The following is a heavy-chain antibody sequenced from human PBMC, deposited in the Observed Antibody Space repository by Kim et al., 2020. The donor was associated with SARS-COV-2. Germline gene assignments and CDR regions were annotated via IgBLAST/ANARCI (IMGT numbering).Heavy chain of an antibody. D-gene: IGHD2-15*01. CDR2: ISGSGGST. CDR3: AYALARSPGYCSGGSCYGPDAFDI. J-gene: IGHJ3*02. Sequence: GGSLRLSCAASGFTFSSYAMSWVRQAPGKGLEWVSAISGSGGSTYYADSVKGRFTISRDNSKNTLFLQMNSLRVEDTAVYYCAYALARSPGYCSGGSCYGPDAFDIWGQGKMVTVSS. CDR1: GFTFSSYA. V-gene: IGHV3-23*01.